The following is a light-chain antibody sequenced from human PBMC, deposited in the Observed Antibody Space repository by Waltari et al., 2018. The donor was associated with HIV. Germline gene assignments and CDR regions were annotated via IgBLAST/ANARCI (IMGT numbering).Light chain of an antibody. CDR2: SAS. CDR1: RSISTF. Sequence: EIQMTQSPSSLSASVVDRVTITYRASRSISTFLNWYQQKPGKAPKLLIYSASSLQSWVPSRFSGSGSGTDFTLTISSLQPEDSASYFCQQSYIAYTFGQGTKLEI. CDR3: QQSYIAYT. J-gene: IGKJ2*01. V-gene: IGKV1-39*01.